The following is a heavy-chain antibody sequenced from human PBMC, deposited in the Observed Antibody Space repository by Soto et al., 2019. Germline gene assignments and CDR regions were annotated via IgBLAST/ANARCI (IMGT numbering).Heavy chain of an antibody. CDR2: IIPIFGTA. D-gene: IGHD6-19*01. J-gene: IGHJ6*02. CDR3: ARIPDLAYSSGWYSYYYGMDV. CDR1: GGTFSSYA. Sequence: SVKVSCKASGGTFSSYAISWVRQAPGQGLEWMGGIIPIFGTANYAQKFQGRVTITADESTSTAYMELSSLRSEDTAVYYCARIPDLAYSSGWYSYYYGMDVWGQGTTVTVSS. V-gene: IGHV1-69*13.